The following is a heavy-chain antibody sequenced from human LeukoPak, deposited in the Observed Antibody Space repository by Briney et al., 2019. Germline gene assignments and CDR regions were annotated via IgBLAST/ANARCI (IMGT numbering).Heavy chain of an antibody. CDR3: ARRSGSYFDY. CDR2: IHPGDSDT. D-gene: IGHD1-26*01. Sequence: GEALKISCKGSGYSFTNFWIGWVRRMPGKGLEWMGIIHPGDSDTRYSASFQGQVTISADKSISTAYLQWNSLKASDTAMYYCARRSGSYFDYWGQGTLVTVSS. V-gene: IGHV5-51*01. J-gene: IGHJ4*03. CDR1: GYSFTNFW.